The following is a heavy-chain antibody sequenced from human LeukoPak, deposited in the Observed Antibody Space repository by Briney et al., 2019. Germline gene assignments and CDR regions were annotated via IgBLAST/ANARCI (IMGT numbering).Heavy chain of an antibody. Sequence: GGSLRLSCAASGFTFSSYSMNWVRQAPGKGLEWVSSISSSSSYIYYADSVKGRFTISRDNAKNSLYLQMNSLRAEDTAVYYCARGEDCSGGSCYYYYYYMDVWGKGTTVTVSS. CDR2: ISSSSSYI. CDR1: GFTFSSYS. D-gene: IGHD2-15*01. CDR3: ARGEDCSGGSCYYYYYYMDV. V-gene: IGHV3-21*01. J-gene: IGHJ6*03.